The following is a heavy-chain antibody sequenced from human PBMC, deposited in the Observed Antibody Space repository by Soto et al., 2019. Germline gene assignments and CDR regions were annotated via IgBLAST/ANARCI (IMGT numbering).Heavy chain of an antibody. D-gene: IGHD4-17*01. CDR3: ATLRGDYGDYVWNFDY. V-gene: IGHV1-69*02. CDR2: IIPILGIA. CDR1: GGSFSSYT. J-gene: IGHJ4*02. Sequence: GASVKVSCKASGGSFSSYTISWVRQAPGQGLEWMGRIIPILGIANYAQKFQGRVTITADKSTSTAYMELSSLRSEDTAVYYCATLRGDYGDYVWNFDYWGQGTLVTVSS.